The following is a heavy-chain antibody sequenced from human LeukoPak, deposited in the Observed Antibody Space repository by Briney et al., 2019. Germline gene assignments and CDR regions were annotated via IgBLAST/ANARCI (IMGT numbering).Heavy chain of an antibody. Sequence: GGSLRLTCAASGFTFSSYAMSWVRQTPGKGLEWVSAISGSGGSTYYADSVKGRFTISRDNSKNTLYVQMNSLRGEDTAVYYCAKAWDYGDYVIDYWGQGTLVTVSS. CDR1: GFTFSSYA. CDR2: ISGSGGST. V-gene: IGHV3-23*01. CDR3: AKAWDYGDYVIDY. J-gene: IGHJ4*02. D-gene: IGHD4-17*01.